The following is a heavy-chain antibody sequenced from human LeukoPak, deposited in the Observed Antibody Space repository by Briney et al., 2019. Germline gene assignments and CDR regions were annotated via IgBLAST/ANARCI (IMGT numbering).Heavy chain of an antibody. D-gene: IGHD5-12*01. V-gene: IGHV4-39*01. Sequence: SFSSHAMTWVRQPPGKGLEWIGSIYYSGSTYYNPSLKSRVTISVDTSKNQFSLKLSSVTAADTAVYYCASLSGYDSGDFDYWGQGTLVTVSS. CDR3: ASLSGYDSGDFDY. CDR1: SFSSHA. J-gene: IGHJ4*02. CDR2: IYYSGST.